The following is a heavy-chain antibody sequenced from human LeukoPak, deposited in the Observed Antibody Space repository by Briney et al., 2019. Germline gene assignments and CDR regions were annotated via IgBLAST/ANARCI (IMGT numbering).Heavy chain of an antibody. D-gene: IGHD1-26*01. CDR3: ASLLSSGSYFT. V-gene: IGHV4-31*03. CDR2: IYYSGNT. J-gene: IGHJ5*02. CDR1: GGSISSGGYY. Sequence: PSETLSLTCTVSGGSISSGGYYWSWIRQHLGTGLEWIGYIYYSGNTYYNPSLKSRVTISVDTSKNQFSLKLSSVTAADTAVYYCASLLSSGSYFTWGQGTLVTVSS.